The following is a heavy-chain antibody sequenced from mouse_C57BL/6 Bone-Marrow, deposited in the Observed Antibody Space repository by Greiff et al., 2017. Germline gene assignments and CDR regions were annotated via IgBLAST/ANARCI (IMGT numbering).Heavy chain of an antibody. CDR2: IDPENGDT. D-gene: IGHD1-1*01. Sequence: VQLQQSGAELVRPGASVKLSCTASGFNIKDDYMHWVKQRPEQGLEWSGWIDPENGDTEYASKFQGQATITADTSSNTAYLQHSSLTSEDTAGYYCRYGILRWYFGCWGKGTTLSAST. J-gene: IGHJ2*01. CDR3: RYGILRWYFGC. V-gene: IGHV14-4*01. CDR1: GFNIKDDY.